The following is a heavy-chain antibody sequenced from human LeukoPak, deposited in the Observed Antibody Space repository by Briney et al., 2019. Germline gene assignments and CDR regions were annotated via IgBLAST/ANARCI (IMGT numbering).Heavy chain of an antibody. CDR1: GYTFTDYY. V-gene: IGHV1-2*02. D-gene: IGHD2-2*02. J-gene: IGHJ5*02. CDR2: INPNSGGT. CDR3: AREGEYRFDP. Sequence: ASVKVSCKASGYTFTDYYIHWVRQAPGQGLEWMGWINPNSGGTNYAQKFQGRVTMTRDTSTSTAYMELSRLRSDDTAVYYCAREGEYRFDPWGQGTLVTVSS.